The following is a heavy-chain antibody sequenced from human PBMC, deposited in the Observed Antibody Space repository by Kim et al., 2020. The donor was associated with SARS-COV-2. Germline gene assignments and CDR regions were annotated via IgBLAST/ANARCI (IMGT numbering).Heavy chain of an antibody. CDR3: ARNDGSGSYYPDY. Sequence: ADMASVGRRFTISRDDSGNTAYLQMNSLRAEDTSVYYCARNDGSGSYYPDYWGQGTLVTVSS. V-gene: IGHV3-73*01. J-gene: IGHJ4*02. D-gene: IGHD3-10*01.